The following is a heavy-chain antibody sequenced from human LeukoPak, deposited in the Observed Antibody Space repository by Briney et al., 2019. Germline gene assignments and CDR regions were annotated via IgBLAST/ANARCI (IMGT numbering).Heavy chain of an antibody. CDR3: ARGHDYSNYLDY. Sequence: GASVKVSCKASGGTFSSYAISWVRQAPGQGLEWMGGIIPIFGTANYAQKFQGRVTITADESTSTAYMELSSLRSEGTAVYYCARGHDYSNYLDYWGQGTLVTVSS. D-gene: IGHD4-11*01. CDR1: GGTFSSYA. J-gene: IGHJ4*02. CDR2: IIPIFGTA. V-gene: IGHV1-69*13.